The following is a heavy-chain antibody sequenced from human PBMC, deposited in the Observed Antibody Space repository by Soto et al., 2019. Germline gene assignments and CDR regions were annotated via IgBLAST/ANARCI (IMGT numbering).Heavy chain of an antibody. CDR3: AREPPHYGDHTDADY. CDR2: IWYDGSNK. D-gene: IGHD4-17*01. Sequence: PGGSLRLSCAASGFTFSSYGMHWVRQAPGKGLEWVAVIWYDGSNKYYADSVKGRFTISRDNSKNTLYLQMNSLRAEDTAVYYCAREPPHYGDHTDADYWGQGTLVTVSS. CDR1: GFTFSSYG. J-gene: IGHJ4*02. V-gene: IGHV3-33*01.